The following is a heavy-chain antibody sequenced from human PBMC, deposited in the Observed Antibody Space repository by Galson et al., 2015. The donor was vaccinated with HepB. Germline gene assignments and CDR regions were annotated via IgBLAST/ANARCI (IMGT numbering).Heavy chain of an antibody. D-gene: IGHD3-16*02. J-gene: IGHJ6*02. CDR3: ARILHDYVWGSYRLSYRRGLDV. Sequence: SVKVSCKASGGTFSSYAISWVRQAPGQGLEWMGGIIPIFGTANYAQKFQGRVTITADESTSTAYMELSSLRSEDTAVYYCARILHDYVWGSYRLSYRRGLDVWGQGTTVTVSS. V-gene: IGHV1-69*13. CDR1: GGTFSSYA. CDR2: IIPIFGTA.